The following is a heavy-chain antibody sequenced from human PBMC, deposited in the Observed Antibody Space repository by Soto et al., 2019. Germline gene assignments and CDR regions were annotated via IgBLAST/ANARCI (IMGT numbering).Heavy chain of an antibody. CDR1: GFSLSTSGMC. CDR3: ARVYDSSGYSHFDY. J-gene: IGHJ4*02. Sequence: SGPTLVNPTQTLTLTCTFSGFSLSTSGMCVSWIRQPPGKALEWLARIDWDDDKYYSTSLKTRLTIPKDTSKNQVVLTMTNMDPVDTATYYCARVYDSSGYSHFDYWGQGTLVTVSS. CDR2: IDWDDDK. V-gene: IGHV2-70*11. D-gene: IGHD3-22*01.